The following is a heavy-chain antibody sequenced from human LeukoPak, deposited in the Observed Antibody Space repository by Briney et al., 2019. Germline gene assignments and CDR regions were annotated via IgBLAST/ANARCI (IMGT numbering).Heavy chain of an antibody. CDR1: GFTFSSYA. Sequence: PGGSLRLSCAASGFTFSSYAMHWVRQAPGKGLEYVSAISRNGDSTYYANSVKDRFTISRDNSKNTLYLQMGSLRAEDMAVYYCARALSLWWESHWYFDLWGRGTLVTVSS. D-gene: IGHD2-21*01. J-gene: IGHJ2*01. CDR2: ISRNGDST. V-gene: IGHV3-64*01. CDR3: ARALSLWWESHWYFDL.